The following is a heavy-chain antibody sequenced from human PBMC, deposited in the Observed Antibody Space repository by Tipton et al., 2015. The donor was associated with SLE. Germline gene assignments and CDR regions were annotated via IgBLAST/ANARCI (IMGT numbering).Heavy chain of an antibody. Sequence: TLSLTCTVSGGSISSYYWSWIRQPPGKGLEWIGSIYYSGSTYYNPSLKSRVTISVDTSKNQFSLKLSSVTAADTAVYYCARGGYYYDSSGYGYWGQGTLVTVSS. D-gene: IGHD3-22*01. CDR2: IYYSGST. CDR3: ARGGYYYDSSGYGY. CDR1: GGSISSYY. J-gene: IGHJ4*02. V-gene: IGHV4-59*05.